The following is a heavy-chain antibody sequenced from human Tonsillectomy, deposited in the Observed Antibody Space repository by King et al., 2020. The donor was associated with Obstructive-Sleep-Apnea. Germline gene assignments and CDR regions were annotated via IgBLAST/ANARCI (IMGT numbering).Heavy chain of an antibody. CDR3: ARGNHTTVINNWFDP. Sequence: VQLQQWGAGLLKPSETLSLTCAVYGGSFSGYYWSWIRQPPGKGLEWIGQINHSGGTNYSPSLKSRVTISIDTSKHQYSLKVTSVTAADTAVYYCARGNHTTVINNWFDPWGQGTLVTVSS. D-gene: IGHD4-11*01. V-gene: IGHV4-34*01. CDR2: INHSGGT. J-gene: IGHJ5*02. CDR1: GGSFSGYY.